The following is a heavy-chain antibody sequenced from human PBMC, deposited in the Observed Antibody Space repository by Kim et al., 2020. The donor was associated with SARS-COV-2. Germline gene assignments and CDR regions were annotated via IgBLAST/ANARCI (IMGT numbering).Heavy chain of an antibody. D-gene: IGHD2-15*01. J-gene: IGHJ3*02. CDR1: GFTVSSNY. V-gene: IGHV3-53*01. CDR3: ARASSYAFDI. Sequence: GGSLRLSCAASGFTVSSNYMSWVRQAPGTGLEWVSVIYSCGSTYYADSVKGRFTISRDNSKNTLYLQMNNLRAEDSAVYYCARASSYAFDIWGQGTMVTVSS. CDR2: IYSCGST.